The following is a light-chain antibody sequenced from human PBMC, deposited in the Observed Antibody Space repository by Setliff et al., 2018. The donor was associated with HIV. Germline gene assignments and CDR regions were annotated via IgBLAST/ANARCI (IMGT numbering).Light chain of an antibody. CDR2: ENN. Sequence: QSALTQPPSVSAAPGQKVTISCSGSTSNIGNNDVSWYQQLPGTAPKLLIYENNKRPSGIPDRFSGSKSGTSATLGITGLQTGDEADYYCATWDSSLSAGVFGGGT. V-gene: IGLV1-51*02. CDR1: TSNIGNND. CDR3: ATWDSSLSAGV. J-gene: IGLJ3*02.